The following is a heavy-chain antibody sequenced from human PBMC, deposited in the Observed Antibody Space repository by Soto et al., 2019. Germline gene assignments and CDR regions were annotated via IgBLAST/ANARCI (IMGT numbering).Heavy chain of an antibody. CDR2: ISYDGSNK. CDR1: GFTFSSYG. D-gene: IGHD6-13*01. Sequence: QVQLVESGGGVVQPGRSLRLSCAASGFTFSSYGMHWVRQAPGKGLEWLAVISYDGSNKYYADSVKGRFTISRDNSKNTLYLQMNSLRAEDTAVYYCAKEPGYSSSWFSHYYYGMDVWGQGTTVTVSS. J-gene: IGHJ6*02. V-gene: IGHV3-30*18. CDR3: AKEPGYSSSWFSHYYYGMDV.